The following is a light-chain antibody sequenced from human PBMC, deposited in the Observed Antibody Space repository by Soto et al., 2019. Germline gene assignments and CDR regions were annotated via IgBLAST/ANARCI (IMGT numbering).Light chain of an antibody. CDR2: DVS. CDR1: SSDVGGYNY. J-gene: IGLJ2*01. CDR3: SSYPQSGTVV. V-gene: IGLV2-14*03. Sequence: QSVLTQPASVSGSPGQSITISCTGTSSDVGGYNYVSWYQQHPGKVPQVMIYDVSNRPSGVSNRFSGSKSGNTASLTISGLQAEDEADYYCSSYPQSGTVVFGGGTQLTVL.